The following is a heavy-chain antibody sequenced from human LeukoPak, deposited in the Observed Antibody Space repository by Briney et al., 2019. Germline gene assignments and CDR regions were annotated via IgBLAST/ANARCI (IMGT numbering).Heavy chain of an antibody. Sequence: GASVKVSCKASGYTFTGYYMHWVRQAPGQGLEWMGWINPNSGGTNYAQKFQGRVTMTRDTSISTAYMELSRLRSDDTAVYYCARVWSKTVPDYFDYWGQGTLVTVSS. J-gene: IGHJ4*02. D-gene: IGHD1-14*01. CDR1: GYTFTGYY. V-gene: IGHV1-2*02. CDR3: ARVWSKTVPDYFDY. CDR2: INPNSGGT.